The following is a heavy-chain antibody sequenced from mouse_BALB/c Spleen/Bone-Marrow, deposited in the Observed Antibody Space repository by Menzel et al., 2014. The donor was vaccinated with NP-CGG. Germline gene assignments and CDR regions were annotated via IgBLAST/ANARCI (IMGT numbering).Heavy chain of an antibody. Sequence: QVQLQQSGAELVKPGAPVKLSCKASGYTFTSYWMNWVKQRPGRGLEGIGRIDPSDSETHYNQKFKDKATLTVDKSSSTAYIQLSSLTSEDSAVYYCARSHGYYPYWYFDVWGAGTTVTVSS. CDR1: GYTFTSYW. J-gene: IGHJ1*01. CDR2: IDPSDSET. CDR3: ARSHGYYPYWYFDV. V-gene: IGHV1-69*02. D-gene: IGHD2-3*01.